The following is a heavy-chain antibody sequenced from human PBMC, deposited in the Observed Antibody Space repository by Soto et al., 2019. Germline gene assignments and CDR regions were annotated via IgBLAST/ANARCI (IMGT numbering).Heavy chain of an antibody. Sequence: GASVKVSCKASGGTFSSYAISWVRQAPGQGLEWMGGIIPIFGTANYAQKFQGRVTITADESTSTAYMELSSLRSEDTAVYYCARGKYYYDSSGYSGRGMDVWGQGTTVTVSS. CDR3: ARGKYYYDSSGYSGRGMDV. J-gene: IGHJ6*02. D-gene: IGHD3-22*01. CDR1: GGTFSSYA. CDR2: IIPIFGTA. V-gene: IGHV1-69*13.